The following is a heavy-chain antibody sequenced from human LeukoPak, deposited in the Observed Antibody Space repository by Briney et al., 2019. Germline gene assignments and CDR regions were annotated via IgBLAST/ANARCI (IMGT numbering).Heavy chain of an antibody. V-gene: IGHV1-18*01. CDR2: ISAYNGNT. CDR3: AREAPFRYDSSGYPDYYYMDV. Sequence: GASVKVSCKASGYTFTSYGISWVRQAPGQGLEWMGWISAYNGNTNYAQKLQGRVTMTTDTSTSTAYMELRSLRSDDTAVYYCAREAPFRYDSSGYPDYYYMDVWGKGTTVTVSS. CDR1: GYTFTSYG. D-gene: IGHD3-22*01. J-gene: IGHJ6*03.